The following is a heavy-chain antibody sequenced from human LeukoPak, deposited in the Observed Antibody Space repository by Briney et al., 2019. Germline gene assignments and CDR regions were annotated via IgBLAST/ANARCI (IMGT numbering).Heavy chain of an antibody. CDR3: AKIGGNVVF. CDR2: ISGSGDNT. Sequence: GGSLRLSCAASGFTFINAWMAWVRQAPGKGLEWVSAISGSGDNTYYADSVKGRFSISRDNSKNTLYLQMNSLRADDTAVYYCAKIGGNVVFWGQGTLATVSS. J-gene: IGHJ4*02. D-gene: IGHD4-23*01. V-gene: IGHV3-23*01. CDR1: GFTFINAW.